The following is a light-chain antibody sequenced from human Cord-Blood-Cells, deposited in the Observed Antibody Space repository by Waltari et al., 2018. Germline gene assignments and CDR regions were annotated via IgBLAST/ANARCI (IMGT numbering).Light chain of an antibody. J-gene: IGKJ4*01. Sequence: DIQMTQSPSSLSASVGDRVTITCQASKDISNYLNWYQQKTGKAPKLLIYDASNLETGVPSRFSGSGSGTDFTFTISSLQPEDIATYYCQQYDNLPPLTFGGGTKVEIK. CDR2: DAS. CDR1: KDISNY. CDR3: QQYDNLPPLT. V-gene: IGKV1-33*01.